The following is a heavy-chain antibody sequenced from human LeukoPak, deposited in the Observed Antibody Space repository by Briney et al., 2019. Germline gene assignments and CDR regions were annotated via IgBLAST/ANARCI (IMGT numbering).Heavy chain of an antibody. V-gene: IGHV3-30*03. D-gene: IGHD2-2*02. CDR2: ISYDGRNK. CDR3: AREGSGYCSSTSCYMEGIWFDP. CDR1: RFIFNNYG. Sequence: PGGSLRLSCAASRFIFNNYGMHWVRQAPGKGLEWVAVISYDGRNKYYVDSVKGRFTISRDNSKNTLYLQMNSLRAEDTAVYYCAREGSGYCSSTSCYMEGIWFDPWGQGTLVTVSS. J-gene: IGHJ5*02.